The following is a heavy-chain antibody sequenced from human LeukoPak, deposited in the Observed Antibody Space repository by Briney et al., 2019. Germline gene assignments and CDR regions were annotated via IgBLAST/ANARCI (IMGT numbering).Heavy chain of an antibody. CDR1: GYTFTSYD. Sequence: ASVKVSCKASGYTFTSYDINWVRQATGQGPEWMGWMNPNSGKTDYAQKFQGRVTMTWDTSISTAYMDLSSLRSEDTAVYYCARSPTGAFDIWGQGTMVTVSS. CDR2: MNPNSGKT. V-gene: IGHV1-8*01. J-gene: IGHJ3*02. CDR3: ARSPTGAFDI. D-gene: IGHD7-27*01.